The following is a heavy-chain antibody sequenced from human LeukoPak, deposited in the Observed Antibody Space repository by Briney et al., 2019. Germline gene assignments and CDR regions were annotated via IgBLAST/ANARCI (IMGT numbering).Heavy chain of an antibody. CDR2: IAHDGTT. Sequence: SGNLSLTCGVSGGSIDITNYWSWVRQAPGKGLEWIGEIAHDGTTNYNPSLRSRVAMSFDRANNQFSLSLTSVAAADTAVYYCTREDRPYCPFAYWGQGVLVTVSS. J-gene: IGHJ4*02. V-gene: IGHV4-4*02. CDR3: TREDRPYCPFAY. D-gene: IGHD1-26*01. CDR1: GGSIDITNY.